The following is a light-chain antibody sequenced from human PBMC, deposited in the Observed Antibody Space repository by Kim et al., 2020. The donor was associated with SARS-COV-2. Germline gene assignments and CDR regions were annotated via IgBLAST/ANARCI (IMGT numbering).Light chain of an antibody. J-gene: IGLJ3*02. CDR1: SSNIGSNP. CDR3: ATWDDSLNGGV. V-gene: IGLV1-44*01. CDR2: GDN. Sequence: ELTQPPSASGTPGQRVTISCSGSSSNIGSNPVNWFQHLPGTAPRLLIYGDNQRPSGVPDRFSASKSGTSASLTISGLQSEDETYYYCATWDDSLNGGVFGGGTQLTVL.